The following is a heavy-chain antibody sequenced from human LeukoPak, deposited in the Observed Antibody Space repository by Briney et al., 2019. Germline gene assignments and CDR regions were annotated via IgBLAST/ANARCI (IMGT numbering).Heavy chain of an antibody. D-gene: IGHD3-22*01. CDR1: GGSISSSDYH. J-gene: IGHJ4*02. V-gene: IGHV4-39*01. CDR2: VYYGGST. CDR3: ARHYDISRYYYSFDY. Sequence: PSETLSLTCTVSGGSISSSDYHWGWIRQPPGKGLEWIGSVYYGGSTYYNPSLKRGVTISADASKNQFSLKLTSVTAADTAVYFCARHYDISRYYYSFDYWGQGTLVTVSS.